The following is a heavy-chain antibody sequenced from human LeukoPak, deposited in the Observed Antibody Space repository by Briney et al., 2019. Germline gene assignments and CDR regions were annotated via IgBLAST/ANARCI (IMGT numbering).Heavy chain of an antibody. CDR3: ARIPTGQRMTAP. Sequence: SETLSLTCAVYAESFSGYYWSWIRQPPGKGLEWIGEINHSGSINYNPSLKSRVTISVDTSKNQFSLKLNSVTAADTAVYYCARIPTGQRMTAPWGQGTLVTVSS. J-gene: IGHJ5*02. D-gene: IGHD1-14*01. CDR1: AESFSGYY. CDR2: INHSGSI. V-gene: IGHV4-34*01.